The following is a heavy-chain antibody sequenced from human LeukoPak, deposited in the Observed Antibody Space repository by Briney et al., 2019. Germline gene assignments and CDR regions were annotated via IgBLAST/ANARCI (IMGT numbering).Heavy chain of an antibody. CDR2: INSDGSRT. J-gene: IGHJ4*02. V-gene: IGHV3-74*01. CDR3: AREILAPGKTHDY. Sequence: GGSLRLSCAASGFTFSSYWMHWVRQVPGKGLVWVSRINSDGSRTSYADSVRGRFTISRDNGKNTLYLQMNSLRAEDTAVYYCAREILAPGKTHDYWGQGTLVTVSS. CDR1: GFTFSSYW.